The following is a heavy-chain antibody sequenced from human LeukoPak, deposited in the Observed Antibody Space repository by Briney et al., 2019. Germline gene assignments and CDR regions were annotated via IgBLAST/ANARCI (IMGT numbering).Heavy chain of an antibody. CDR1: GFTFSTYA. CDR2: ISASVGTT. CDR3: AKHPWGPFMLDAFDI. J-gene: IGHJ3*02. D-gene: IGHD3-10*02. Sequence: PGGSLRLSCAASGFTFSTYAMTWVRQAPGKGLEWVSAISASVGTTYYADSVKGRFTISRDNSKNTLYLQMNSLRAEDTAVYYCAKHPWGPFMLDAFDIWGQGTMVTVSS. V-gene: IGHV3-23*01.